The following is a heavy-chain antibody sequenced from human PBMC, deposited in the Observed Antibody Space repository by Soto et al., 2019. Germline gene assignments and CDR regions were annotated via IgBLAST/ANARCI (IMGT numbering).Heavy chain of an antibody. V-gene: IGHV3-74*01. CDR2: IKRDGSTT. J-gene: IGHJ6*04. Sequence: EVQLVESGGGLVQPGGSLRLSCAASGFTFSDYWMHWVRQAPGKGLEWVSRIKRDGSTTNYADSVEGRFTISRDNGKNTLYLETNSLRVEDTADYYCARRAISYCDEAVWGKGTTVTVSS. CDR1: GFTFSDYW. CDR3: ARRAISYCDEAV. D-gene: IGHD1-26*01.